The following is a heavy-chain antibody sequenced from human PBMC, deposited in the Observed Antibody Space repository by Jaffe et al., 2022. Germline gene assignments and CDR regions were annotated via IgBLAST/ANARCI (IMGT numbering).Heavy chain of an antibody. J-gene: IGHJ6*03. CDR3: ARDPELGEYSGYDPIYYMDV. CDR1: GGTFSSYA. V-gene: IGHV1-69*01. Sequence: QVQLVQSGAEVKKPGSSVKVSCKASGGTFSSYAISWVRQAPGQGLEWMGGIIPIFGTANYAQKFQGRVTITADESTSTAYMELSSLRSEDTAVYYCARDPELGEYSGYDPIYYMDVWGKGTTVTVSS. CDR2: IIPIFGTA. D-gene: IGHD5-12*01.